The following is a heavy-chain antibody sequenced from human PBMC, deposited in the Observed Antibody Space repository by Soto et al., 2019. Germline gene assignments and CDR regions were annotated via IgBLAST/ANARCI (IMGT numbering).Heavy chain of an antibody. V-gene: IGHV3-23*01. D-gene: IGHD6-13*01. J-gene: IGHJ4*02. CDR2: ISGSGGST. Sequence: EVQLLESGGGLVQPGGSLRLSCAASGFTFSSYAMSWVRQAPGKGLEWVSAISGSGGSTYYADSVKGRFTISRDNSKKTLYRQMNSLRAEDTAVYYCAKDGGYGEGAAACHYWGQGTLVTVS. CDR3: AKDGGYGEGAAACHY. CDR1: GFTFSSYA.